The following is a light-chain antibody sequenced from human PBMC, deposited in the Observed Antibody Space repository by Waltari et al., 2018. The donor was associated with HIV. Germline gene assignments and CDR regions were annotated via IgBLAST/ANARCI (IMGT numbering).Light chain of an antibody. Sequence: QSALTQPRSVSGSPGQLVTISCTGTSTDVGGYNYVSWYQQHPGKVPKLLIYDVSKRPSGVPDRFSGSKSGNTASLTISGLQAEDEADYYCCSYAGSYTWVFGGGTKLTVL. CDR1: STDVGGYNY. CDR2: DVS. CDR3: CSYAGSYTWV. J-gene: IGLJ3*02. V-gene: IGLV2-11*01.